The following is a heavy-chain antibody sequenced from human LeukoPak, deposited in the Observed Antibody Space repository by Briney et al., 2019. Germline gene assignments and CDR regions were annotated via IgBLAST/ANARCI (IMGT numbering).Heavy chain of an antibody. D-gene: IGHD1-1*01. Sequence: PGGSLRLSCAASGFPFSSYWMSWVRQAPGKGLEWVANINQDGSEKYYVDSVKGRFTISRDNAKNSLYLQMNSLRAEDTAVYYCARGVPTGIDYFDYWGRGTLVTVSS. CDR3: ARGVPTGIDYFDY. CDR2: INQDGSEK. CDR1: GFPFSSYW. V-gene: IGHV3-7*01. J-gene: IGHJ4*02.